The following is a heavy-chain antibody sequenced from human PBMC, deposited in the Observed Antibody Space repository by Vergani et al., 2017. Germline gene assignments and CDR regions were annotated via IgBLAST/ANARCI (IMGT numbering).Heavy chain of an antibody. CDR3: ARVRRGYSGYDLNY. V-gene: IGHV4-31*03. D-gene: IGHD5-12*01. J-gene: IGHJ4*02. CDR1: GDSISRGGYY. Sequence: QLQESGPGLVKPSQTLSLTCTVSGDSISRGGYYWNWIRQPPGKGLEWIGYIYYSRSTNYNSSLKSRVSMSVDTSKNQFSLRLSSVTAADTAVYYCARVRRGYSGYDLNYWGQGTLVTVSS. CDR2: IYYSRST.